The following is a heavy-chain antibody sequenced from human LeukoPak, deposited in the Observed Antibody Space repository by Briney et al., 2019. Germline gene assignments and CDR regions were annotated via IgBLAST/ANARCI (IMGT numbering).Heavy chain of an antibody. CDR1: GYTFTGYY. D-gene: IGHD6-19*01. J-gene: IGHJ4*02. V-gene: IGHV1-2*02. CDR2: INANSGGT. Sequence: ASVKVSCKASGYTFTGYYIHWVRQAPGQGLEWMGWINANSGGTKYAQKFQGRDTMTRDTSISTAYMELSRLGSDDTAVYYCARENSDWAFDYWGQETLVSVSS. CDR3: ARENSDWAFDY.